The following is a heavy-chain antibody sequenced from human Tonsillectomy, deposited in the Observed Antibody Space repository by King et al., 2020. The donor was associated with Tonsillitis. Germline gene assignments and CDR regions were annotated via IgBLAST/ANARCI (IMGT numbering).Heavy chain of an antibody. CDR3: AKNRAARPLGAVDY. V-gene: IGHV3-23*04. J-gene: IGHJ4*02. D-gene: IGHD6-6*01. Sequence: VQLVESGGGLVQPGGSLRLSCAASGFTFSSYAMSWVRQAPGKGLEWVSAISGSGGSTYYADSVKGRFTISSDNSKNSLYLQMNSLRAEDTAVYYCAKNRAARPLGAVDYWGQGTLVTVSS. CDR1: GFTFSSYA. CDR2: ISGSGGST.